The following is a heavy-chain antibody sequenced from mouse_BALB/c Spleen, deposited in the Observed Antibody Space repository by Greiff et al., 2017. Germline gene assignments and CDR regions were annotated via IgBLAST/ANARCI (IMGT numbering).Heavy chain of an antibody. V-gene: IGHV5-17*02. CDR2: ISSGSSTI. Sequence: EVKLMESGGGLVQPGGSRKLSCAASGFTFSSFGMHWVRQAPEKGLEWVAYISSGSSTIYYADTVKGGFTISRDNPKNTLFLQMTSLRSEDTAMYYCAREGTLTGTRFAYWGQGTLVTVSA. D-gene: IGHD4-1*01. CDR3: AREGTLTGTRFAY. J-gene: IGHJ3*01. CDR1: GFTFSSFG.